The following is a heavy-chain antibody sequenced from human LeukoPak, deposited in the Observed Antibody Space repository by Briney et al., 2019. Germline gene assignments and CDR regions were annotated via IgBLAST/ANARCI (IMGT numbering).Heavy chain of an antibody. D-gene: IGHD3-10*01. CDR2: ISSSSSTI. Sequence: PGGSLRLSRAASGFTFSSYSMNWVRQAPGKGLDWVSYISSSSSTIYYADSVKGRFTISRDNAKNSLYLQMNSLRAEDTAVYYCAIDPMVRGVIRNYYYYYYMDVWGKGTTVTVSS. V-gene: IGHV3-48*01. J-gene: IGHJ6*03. CDR1: GFTFSSYS. CDR3: AIDPMVRGVIRNYYYYYYMDV.